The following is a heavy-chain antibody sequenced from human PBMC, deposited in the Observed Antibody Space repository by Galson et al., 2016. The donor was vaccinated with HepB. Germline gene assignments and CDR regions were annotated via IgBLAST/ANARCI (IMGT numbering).Heavy chain of an antibody. Sequence: SLRLSCAASGFTFSNAWMSWVRQAPGKGLEWVGHIKSKTDDGTTDYAAPVKGRFTISRDESKNTLYLQMNSLKTEDTAVYYCSTGPRAARHVYWGQGTLVTVSS. V-gene: IGHV3-15*01. CDR3: STGPRAARHVY. D-gene: IGHD6-6*01. CDR1: GFTFSNAW. CDR2: IKSKTDDGTT. J-gene: IGHJ4*02.